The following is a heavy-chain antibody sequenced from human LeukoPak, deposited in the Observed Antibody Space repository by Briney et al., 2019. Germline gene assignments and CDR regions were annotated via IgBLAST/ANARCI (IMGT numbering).Heavy chain of an antibody. D-gene: IGHD3-22*01. CDR2: IYYSGST. CDR3: AHDSSGNFDY. J-gene: IGHJ4*02. V-gene: IGHV4-59*08. Sequence: PSETLSLTCTVSGGSISSYYWSWIRQPPGKGLEWIGYIYYSGSTNYNPSLKSRVTISVDASKNQFSLKLSSVTAADTAVYYCAHDSSGNFDYWGQGTLVTVSS. CDR1: GGSISSYY.